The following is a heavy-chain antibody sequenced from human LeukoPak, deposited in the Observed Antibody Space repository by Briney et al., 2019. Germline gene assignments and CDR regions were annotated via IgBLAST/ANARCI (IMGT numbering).Heavy chain of an antibody. V-gene: IGHV1-8*01. Sequence: ASVKVSCKASGYTFTSYDINWVRQATGQGLEWMGWMNPNSGNTGYAQKFQGRVTMTRNTSISTAYMELSSLRSEDTAVYYCARVPITIFGVVSYYYYMDVWGKGTTVTVSS. J-gene: IGHJ6*03. CDR2: MNPNSGNT. CDR1: GYTFTSYD. CDR3: ARVPITIFGVVSYYYYMDV. D-gene: IGHD3-3*01.